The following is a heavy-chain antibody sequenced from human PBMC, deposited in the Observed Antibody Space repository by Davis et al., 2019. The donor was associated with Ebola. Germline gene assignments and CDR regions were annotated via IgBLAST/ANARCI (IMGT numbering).Heavy chain of an antibody. D-gene: IGHD1-26*01. CDR1: GGSISSNYW. J-gene: IGHJ4*02. CDR2: VYHSEGT. V-gene: IGHV4-4*02. CDR3: ARPPWD. Sequence: SETLSLTCAVSGGSISSNYWWTWVRQPPGKGLEWIGEVYHSEGTNYNPSLKSRVTISLDTSKNQFSLKLSSVTAADTAVYYCARPPWDWGQGTLVTVSS.